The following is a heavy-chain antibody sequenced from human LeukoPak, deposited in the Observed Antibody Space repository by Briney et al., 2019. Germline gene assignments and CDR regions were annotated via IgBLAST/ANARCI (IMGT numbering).Heavy chain of an antibody. D-gene: IGHD6-13*01. J-gene: IGHJ4*02. CDR1: GYSFTSYW. CDR3: ARQYSSSWHQYRGFDY. CDR2: IYPGDSDT. V-gene: IGHV5-51*01. Sequence: GESLQISCKGSGYSFTSYWIGWVRQMPGKGLEWMGIIYPGDSDTRYSPSFQGQVTISADKSISTAYLQWSSLKASDTAMYYCARQYSSSWHQYRGFDYWGQGTLVTVSS.